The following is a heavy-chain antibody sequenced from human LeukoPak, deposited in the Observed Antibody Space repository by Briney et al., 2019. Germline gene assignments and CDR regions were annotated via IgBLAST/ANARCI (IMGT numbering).Heavy chain of an antibody. CDR1: GFTFDDYA. CDR2: INWNGRIT. D-gene: IGHD5-18*01. CDR3: ARGSVQLWLRDTYYYMDV. J-gene: IGHJ6*03. V-gene: IGHV3-20*04. Sequence: GESLRLSCAASGFTFDDYAMNWVRQVPGRGLEWVSGINWNGRITEYADSVKDRFTIPRQNTKNSLYLYMNNLGGEDTALYFCARGSVQLWLRDTYYYMDVWGKGTTVTVSS.